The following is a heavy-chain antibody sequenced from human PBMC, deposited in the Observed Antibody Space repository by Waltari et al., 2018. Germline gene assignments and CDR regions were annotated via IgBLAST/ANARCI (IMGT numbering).Heavy chain of an antibody. CDR2: IYYSGST. J-gene: IGHJ5*02. D-gene: IGHD6-13*01. V-gene: IGHV4-59*01. CDR1: GGSISSYY. CDR3: AREFIAAAGTGWFDP. Sequence: QVQLQESGPGLVKPSETLSLTCTVSGGSISSYYWSWIRQPPGKGLEWIGYIYYSGSTNYHPSLKSRVTISVDTSKNQFSLKLSSVTAADTAVYYCAREFIAAAGTGWFDPWGQGTLVTVSS.